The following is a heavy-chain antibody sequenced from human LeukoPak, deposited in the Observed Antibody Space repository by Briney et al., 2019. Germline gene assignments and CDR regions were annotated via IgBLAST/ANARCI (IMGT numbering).Heavy chain of an antibody. CDR3: TTGIRGD. CDR1: GLTVTNAW. J-gene: IGHJ4*02. V-gene: IGHV3-15*07. CDR2: IASKTDGGAT. D-gene: IGHD3-10*01. Sequence: GGSLRLSCSASGLTVTNAWMNWVRQAPGEGLDWVGRIASKTDGGATDYAAPVKGRLTISRDDSKNTLNLQMNSLKTEDTAVYYCTTGIRGDWGQGTLVTVSS.